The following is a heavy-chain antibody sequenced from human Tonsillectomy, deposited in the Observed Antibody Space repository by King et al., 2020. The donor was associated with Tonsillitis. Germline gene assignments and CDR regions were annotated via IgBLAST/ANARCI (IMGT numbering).Heavy chain of an antibody. Sequence: QLVQSGAEVKNPGASVKVSCKASGYVFIDYYIHWVRQAPGQGLEWMGWINPNSGGTNYAQKFQGRVSMTRDTSISTAFMDLSRLRSDDTAVYYCARGGDRDILVWFDPWGQGTLVTVSS. CDR2: INPNSGGT. J-gene: IGHJ5*02. V-gene: IGHV1-2*02. D-gene: IGHD3-9*01. CDR1: GYVFIDYY. CDR3: ARGGDRDILVWFDP.